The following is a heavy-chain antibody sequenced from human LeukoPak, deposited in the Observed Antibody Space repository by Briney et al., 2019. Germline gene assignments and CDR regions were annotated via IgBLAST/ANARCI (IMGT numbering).Heavy chain of an antibody. D-gene: IGHD2-2*01. J-gene: IGHJ4*02. CDR1: GFTFSSYS. V-gene: IGHV3-48*02. Sequence: GGSLRLSCAASGFTFSSYSMNWVRQAPGKGLEWVSYISSSGSSIFYADSVKGRFTISRDNARNSLYLQMNSLRDDNTAVYYCARSSGYQVPPGYWGQGTLVTVSS. CDR2: ISSSGSSI. CDR3: ARSSGYQVPPGY.